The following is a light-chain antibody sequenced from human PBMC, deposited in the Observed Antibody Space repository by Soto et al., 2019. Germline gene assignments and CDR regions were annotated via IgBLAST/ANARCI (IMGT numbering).Light chain of an antibody. V-gene: IGKV1-39*01. CDR1: QSISSY. J-gene: IGKJ5*01. CDR2: AAS. Sequence: DIQMTQSPSSLSASVGDRVTITCRARQSISSYLNWYQQKPGNAPKLLIYAASSLQSGVPSRFSGSGSGTDFTLTISSLQPEDFATYYCQQSYSTPPVTFGQGTRLEI. CDR3: QQSYSTPPVT.